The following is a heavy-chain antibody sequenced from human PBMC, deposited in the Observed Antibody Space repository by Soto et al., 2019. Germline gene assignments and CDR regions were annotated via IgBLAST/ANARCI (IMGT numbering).Heavy chain of an antibody. CDR3: ARDIWAWGSAEPHDYYYYYGMDV. V-gene: IGHV4-59*01. J-gene: IGHJ6*02. D-gene: IGHD3-16*01. CDR2: IYYSGST. CDR1: GGSISSYY. Sequence: SETLSLTCTVSGGSISSYYWSWIRQPPGKGLEWIGYIYYSGSTNYNPSLKSRVTISVDTSKNQFSLKLSSVTAADTAVYYCARDIWAWGSAEPHDYYYYYGMDVWGQGTTVTVSS.